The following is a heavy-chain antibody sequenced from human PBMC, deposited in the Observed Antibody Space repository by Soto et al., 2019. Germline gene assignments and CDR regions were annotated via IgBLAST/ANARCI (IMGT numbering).Heavy chain of an antibody. CDR2: MNPNTGNS. CDR3: ARRAETNGWNGFGADKYYFDF. J-gene: IGHJ4*02. V-gene: IGHV1-8*01. D-gene: IGHD1-1*01. Sequence: SSVKVSCKASGYNFTSYDIYWVRQATGQGLEWMGWMNPNTGNSGYAQKFQGRVTMTSDTSISTAHMELSSLRSEDTAVYFCARRAETNGWNGFGADKYYFDFWGQGTVVTVSS. CDR1: GYNFTSYD.